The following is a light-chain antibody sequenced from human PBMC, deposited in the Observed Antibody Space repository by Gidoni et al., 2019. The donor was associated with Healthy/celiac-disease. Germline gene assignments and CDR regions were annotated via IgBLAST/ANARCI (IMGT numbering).Light chain of an antibody. CDR2: GAS. CDR3: QQYGSSPFMYT. V-gene: IGKV3-20*01. CDR1: QSVSSSY. J-gene: IGKJ2*01. Sequence: DILLTQSPGTLSLSPGERATLSCRASQSVSSSYLAWYQQKPGQAPRLLIYGASSRATGIPDRFSGSGSGTDFTLTISRLEPEDFAVYYCQQYGSSPFMYTFGQGTKLEIK.